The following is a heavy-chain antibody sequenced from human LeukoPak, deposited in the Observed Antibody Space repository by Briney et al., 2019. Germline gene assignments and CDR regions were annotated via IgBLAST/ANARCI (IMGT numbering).Heavy chain of an antibody. J-gene: IGHJ6*02. D-gene: IGHD1-14*01. Sequence: GGSLRLSCAASGFTFSSYWMSWVRQAPGKGLEWVANIKQDGSEKYYVDSVKGRFTISRDNAKNSLYLQMNSLRAEDTALYYCAKSSSEPGLGSARRYCYYGMDVWGQGTTVTVSS. CDR3: AKSSSEPGLGSARRYCYYGMDV. CDR1: GFTFSSYW. CDR2: IKQDGSEK. V-gene: IGHV3-7*03.